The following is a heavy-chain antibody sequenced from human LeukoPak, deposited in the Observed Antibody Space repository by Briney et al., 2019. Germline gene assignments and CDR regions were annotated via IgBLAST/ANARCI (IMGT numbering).Heavy chain of an antibody. CDR2: VNHSGST. Sequence: GSLRLSCAASGXTFSNYYMHWVRQPPGKGLEWIGDVNHSGSTNYNPSLKSRVTISVDTSKNQFSLKLSSVTAADTAVYHCARVLSIVVVPGATFWFDPWGQGTLVTVSS. J-gene: IGHJ5*02. D-gene: IGHD2-2*01. CDR1: GXTFSNYY. V-gene: IGHV4-34*01. CDR3: ARVLSIVVVPGATFWFDP.